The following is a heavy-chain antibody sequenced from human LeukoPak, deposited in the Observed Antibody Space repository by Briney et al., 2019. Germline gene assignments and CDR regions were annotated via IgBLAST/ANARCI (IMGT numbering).Heavy chain of an antibody. V-gene: IGHV3-30*18. CDR3: AKAVYGFDY. D-gene: IGHD3-3*01. CDR2: ISYDGGNK. J-gene: IGHJ4*02. Sequence: GGSLRLSCAASGFTFSSYGMHWVRQAPGKGLEWVAVISYDGGNKYYADSVKGRFTISRDNSKNTLYLQMNSLRAEDTAVYYCAKAVYGFDYWGQGTLVTVSS. CDR1: GFTFSSYG.